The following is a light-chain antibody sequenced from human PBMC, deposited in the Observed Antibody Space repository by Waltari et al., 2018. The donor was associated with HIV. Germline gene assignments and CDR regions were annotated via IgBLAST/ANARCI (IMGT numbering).Light chain of an antibody. CDR1: SNVGKRP. CDR3: GAWDDSLRAGI. V-gene: IGLV1-51*02. CDR2: ENY. J-gene: IGLJ2*01. Sequence: SNVGKRPVSWYQQFPGAAPKLLIYENYQRPSDIPDRVSGSKSGSSATLDITGLQAEDEADYYCGAWDDSLRAGIFGGGTKLSVL.